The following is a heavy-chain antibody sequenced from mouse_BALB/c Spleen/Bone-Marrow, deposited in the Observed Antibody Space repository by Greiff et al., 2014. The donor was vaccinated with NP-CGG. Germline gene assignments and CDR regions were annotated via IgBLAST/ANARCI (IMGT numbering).Heavy chain of an antibody. J-gene: IGHJ3*01. V-gene: IGHV1S81*02. CDR1: GYTFNSYY. Sequence: VQLQPSGAELVKPGASVQLSCKASGYTFNSYYMYWVKQRPGQGLEWIGEINPSNGGINFNEKFKSKATLTVDKSSSTAYMQLSSLTSEDSAVYYCTREGAYWGQGTLVTVSA. CDR3: TREGAY. CDR2: INPSNGGI.